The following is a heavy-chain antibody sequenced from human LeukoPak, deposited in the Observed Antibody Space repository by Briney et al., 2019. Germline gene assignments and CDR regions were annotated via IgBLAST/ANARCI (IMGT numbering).Heavy chain of an antibody. Sequence: GGSLRHSCAASGFTFTSYSVNWVRQAPGKGLEWVSYISSSGSTIYYADSVKGRFTISRDTAKNSVFLQMNSLRAEDTAVYYCAREHLSGWYSSDYWGQGTLVTVSS. CDR1: GFTFTSYS. CDR2: ISSSGSTI. CDR3: AREHLSGWYSSDY. V-gene: IGHV3-48*01. D-gene: IGHD6-19*01. J-gene: IGHJ4*02.